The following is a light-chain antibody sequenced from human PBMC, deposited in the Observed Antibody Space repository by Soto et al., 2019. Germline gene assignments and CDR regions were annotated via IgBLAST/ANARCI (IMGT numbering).Light chain of an antibody. V-gene: IGKV3-11*02. CDR2: TAS. CDR3: QERSRWPRAT. CDR1: QNVGNN. J-gene: IGKJ4*01. Sequence: EMVLTQSLATLSLSPGESATLSCRASQNVGNNFAWYQQKSGQPPRLLIHTASSRATGIPARFSGSGSRRDLTLTISSLEPEDIAGYYCQERSRWPRATFGGGTKVEIK.